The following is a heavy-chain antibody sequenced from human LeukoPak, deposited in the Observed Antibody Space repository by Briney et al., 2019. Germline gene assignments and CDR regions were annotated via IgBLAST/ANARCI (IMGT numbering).Heavy chain of an antibody. J-gene: IGHJ4*02. CDR2: INWNGGST. CDR1: GFTFDDYG. D-gene: IGHD3-10*01. CDR3: AKARGGSGTYYNH. Sequence: SGGSLRLSCAASGFTFDDYGMSWVRQAPGKGLEWVSGINWNGGSTGYADSVKGRFTISRDNAKNSLYLQMNGLRAEDTALYYCAKARGGSGTYYNHWGQGTLVTVSS. V-gene: IGHV3-20*04.